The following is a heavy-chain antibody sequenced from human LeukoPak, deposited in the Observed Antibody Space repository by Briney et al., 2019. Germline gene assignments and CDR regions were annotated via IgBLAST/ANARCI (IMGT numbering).Heavy chain of an antibody. V-gene: IGHV3-23*01. J-gene: IGHJ3*02. CDR2: ISGSSSST. CDR3: AKDLPYYYDSSGSGDAFDI. Sequence: PGGSLRLSCAASGFIFSNYGMNWVRQAPGKGLDWVSSISGSSSSTYYAESVKGRVTISRDNSQNTLYLQMNSLRAEDTAIYYCAKDLPYYYDSSGSGDAFDIWGRGTMVTVST. CDR1: GFIFSNYG. D-gene: IGHD3-22*01.